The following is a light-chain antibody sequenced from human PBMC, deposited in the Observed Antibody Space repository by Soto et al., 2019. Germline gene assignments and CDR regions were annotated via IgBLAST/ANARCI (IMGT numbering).Light chain of an antibody. Sequence: DTQMTQSPSSLPASVGDRVIIACRASQTISTYLNWYQQKVGKAPKLLIFAASSLQSGVPLRFSGSGSGTDFTLTISSLQPEDFATYYCQQTYSTPWTFGQGTKVDIK. J-gene: IGKJ1*01. CDR1: QTISTY. CDR3: QQTYSTPWT. CDR2: AAS. V-gene: IGKV1-39*01.